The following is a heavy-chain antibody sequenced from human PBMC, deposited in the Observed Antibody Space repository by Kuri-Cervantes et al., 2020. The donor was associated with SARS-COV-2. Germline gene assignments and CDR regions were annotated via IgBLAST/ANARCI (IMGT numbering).Heavy chain of an antibody. CDR3: ARDLGGPRFGGMDV. Sequence: ETLSLTCAASGFTFSSYSMNWVRQAPGKGLEWVSYISSSSSTIYYADSVKGRFTISRENAKNSLYLQMNSLRAGDTAVYYCARDLGGPRFGGMDVWGQGTTVTVSS. CDR2: ISSSSSTI. CDR1: GFTFSSYS. J-gene: IGHJ6*02. D-gene: IGHD3-16*01. V-gene: IGHV3-48*01.